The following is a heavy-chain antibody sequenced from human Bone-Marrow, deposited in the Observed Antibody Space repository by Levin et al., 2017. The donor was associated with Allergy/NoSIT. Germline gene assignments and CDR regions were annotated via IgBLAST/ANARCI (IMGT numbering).Heavy chain of an antibody. CDR2: IYHSGST. D-gene: IGHD6-19*01. V-gene: IGHV4-4*02. CDR1: GGSISSSNW. Sequence: SETLSLTCAVSGGSISSSNWWSWVRQPPGKGLEWIGEIYHSGSTNYNPSLKSRVTISVDKSKNQFSLKLSSVTAADTAVYYCASTHASSGWYRYYGMDVWGQGTTVTVSS. J-gene: IGHJ6*02. CDR3: ASTHASSGWYRYYGMDV.